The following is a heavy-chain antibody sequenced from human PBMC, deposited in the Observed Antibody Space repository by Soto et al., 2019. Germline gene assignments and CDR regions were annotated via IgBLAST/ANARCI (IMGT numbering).Heavy chain of an antibody. V-gene: IGHV3-48*02. D-gene: IGHD2-15*01. CDR2: ISSSSRTI. J-gene: IGHJ4*02. Sequence: GSLRLSCAASGFTFSSYSMNWVRQAPGKGLEWVSDISSSSRTIYYAESVKGRFTISRDNAKNSLYLQMNSLRDEDTAVYYCARDLTYCSGGSCYGYDYWGQGTLVTVSS. CDR1: GFTFSSYS. CDR3: ARDLTYCSGGSCYGYDY.